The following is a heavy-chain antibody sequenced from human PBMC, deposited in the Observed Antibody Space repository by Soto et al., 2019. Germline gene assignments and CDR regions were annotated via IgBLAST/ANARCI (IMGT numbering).Heavy chain of an antibody. J-gene: IGHJ6*02. CDR1: GGTFSSYT. CDR2: TIPIFGTA. V-gene: IGHV1-69*13. Sequence: SGKGSDNASGGTFSSYTISWLRQAPGQGLEWMGGTIPIFGTANYAQKFQGRVTITADESTSTAYMELSSLRSEDTAVYYCARDLTSGSYYYGMDVWGQGTTVTVSS. CDR3: ARDLTSGSYYYGMDV. D-gene: IGHD3-22*01.